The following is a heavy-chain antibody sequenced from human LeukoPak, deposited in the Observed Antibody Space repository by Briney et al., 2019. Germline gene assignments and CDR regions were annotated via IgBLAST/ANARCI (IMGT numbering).Heavy chain of an antibody. CDR2: TSAYNGNT. Sequence: ASVKVSCKASGYTFTSYGISWVRQAPGQGLEWMGWTSAYNGNTNYAQKLQGRVTMTTDTSTSTAYMELRSLRSDDTAVYYCARVTGSGSYLNENYWGQGTLVTVSS. CDR3: ARVTGSGSYLNENY. V-gene: IGHV1-18*01. CDR1: GYTFTSYG. J-gene: IGHJ4*02. D-gene: IGHD3-10*01.